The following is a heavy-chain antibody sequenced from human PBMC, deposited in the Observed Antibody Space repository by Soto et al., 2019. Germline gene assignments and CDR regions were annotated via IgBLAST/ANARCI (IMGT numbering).Heavy chain of an antibody. D-gene: IGHD4-17*01. V-gene: IGHV3-21*01. CDR1: GFTFSSYS. Sequence: GGSLRLSCAAPGFTFSSYSMNWVRQAPGKGLEWVSSISSSSSYIYYADSVKGRFTISRDNAKNSLYLQMNSLRAEDTAVYYCARDSLYGDYAGAFDIWGQGXMVTV. CDR2: ISSSSSYI. CDR3: ARDSLYGDYAGAFDI. J-gene: IGHJ3*02.